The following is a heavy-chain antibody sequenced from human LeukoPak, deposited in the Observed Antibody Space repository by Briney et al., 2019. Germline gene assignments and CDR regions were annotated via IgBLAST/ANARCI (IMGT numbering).Heavy chain of an antibody. D-gene: IGHD2-15*01. J-gene: IGHJ6*02. CDR3: ARDLLGYCSGGSSPSSGCTTGYYYYGMDV. CDR2: IKHDGSEK. V-gene: IGHV3-7*01. CDR1: GFISTNYF. Sequence: QPGGSLRLSCAASGFISTNYFMSWVRQAPGKGLEWVASIKHDGSEKYYVDSVRGRFTISRDNTMNSLYLQMNSLRDEDTAVYYCARDLLGYCSGGSSPSSGCTTGYYYYGMDVWGQGTTVTVSS.